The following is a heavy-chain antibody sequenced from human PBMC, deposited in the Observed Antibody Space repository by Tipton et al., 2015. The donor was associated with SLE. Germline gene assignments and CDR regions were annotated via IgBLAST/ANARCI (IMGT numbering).Heavy chain of an antibody. J-gene: IGHJ4*02. CDR2: ISSSSSYI. D-gene: IGHD4-23*01. CDR1: GFTFSSYS. V-gene: IGHV3-21*01. CDR3: ARLVGGPFVPVAALHFAF. Sequence: SLRLSCAASGFTFSSYSMNWVRQAPGKGLEWVSSISSSSSYIYYADSVKGRFTISRDNAKNSLYLQMNSLRAEDTAVYYCARLVGGPFVPVAALHFAFWGQGTVVTVSS.